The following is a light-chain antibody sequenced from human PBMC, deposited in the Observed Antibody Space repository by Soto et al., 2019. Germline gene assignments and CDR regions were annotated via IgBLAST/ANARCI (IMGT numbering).Light chain of an antibody. CDR2: DAS. CDR3: QQYHTSSIT. Sequence: EIQMTQSPSTLSASVGDRVTITCRASQSISSWLAWYQQKPGKAPKLLIYDASSLESGVPSRFSGSGSGTEFTLTISSLQPDDFATYYCQQYHTSSITFGQGTRLAIK. V-gene: IGKV1-5*01. J-gene: IGKJ5*01. CDR1: QSISSW.